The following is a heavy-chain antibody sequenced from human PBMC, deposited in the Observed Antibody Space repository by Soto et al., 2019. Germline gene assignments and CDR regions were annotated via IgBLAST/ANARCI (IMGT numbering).Heavy chain of an antibody. J-gene: IGHJ4*02. CDR3: ARLQGIGNFDY. CDR1: GGSISSSSYY. D-gene: IGHD6-13*01. CDR2: IYYSGST. V-gene: IGHV4-39*01. Sequence: QLQLQESGPGLVKPSETLSLTCTVSGGSISSSSYYWGWIRQPPGKGLEWIGSIYYSGSTYYNPSLKSRVTISVDTSKNQFSLKLSSVTAADTAVYYCARLQGIGNFDYWGQGTLVTVSS.